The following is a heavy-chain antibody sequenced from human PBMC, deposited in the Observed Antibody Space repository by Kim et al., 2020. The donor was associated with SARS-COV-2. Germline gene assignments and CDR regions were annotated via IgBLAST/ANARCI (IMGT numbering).Heavy chain of an antibody. CDR3: VKGANLWYYNGMEV. J-gene: IGHJ6*02. V-gene: IGHV3-23*01. CDR1: RFTFSSYA. CDR2: ISGSGDKT. Sequence: GGSLRLSCAASRFTFSSYAMTWVRQAPGKGLEWVSTISGSGDKTYYADSVKGRFTISRDNAKNTMYLQMNNLRVEDTAVYYCVKGANLWYYNGMEVWGQGTTVTVSS. D-gene: IGHD3-10*01.